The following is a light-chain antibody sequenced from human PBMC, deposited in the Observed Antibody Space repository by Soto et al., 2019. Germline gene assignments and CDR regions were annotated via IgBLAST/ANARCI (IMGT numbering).Light chain of an antibody. Sequence: DIQMTQSPSTLSASVGDRVTITCRASQSISHWLAWYQQRPGKAPKVLMYTTSTLQAGVPSRFSGSGYGTEFNLTISSLQPDDFATYYCQQYKTYSRTFGQGTKVEI. CDR3: QQYKTYSRT. J-gene: IGKJ1*01. CDR1: QSISHW. V-gene: IGKV1-5*03. CDR2: TTS.